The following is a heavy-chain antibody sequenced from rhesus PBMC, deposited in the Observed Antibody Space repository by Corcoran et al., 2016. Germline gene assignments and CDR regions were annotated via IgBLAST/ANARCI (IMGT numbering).Heavy chain of an antibody. V-gene: IGHV3S42*01. CDR1: GSPFSSSW. Sequence: EGQLLESGGGLATLGGYLSRCCDASGSPFSSSWMIWGRQTPGKGLELFSAINSCGGSTYYADSVKGRFTISRDNSKNTLSLPINSLRTEDTAVYYCVKSRGDYWGQGVLVTVSS. CDR2: INSCGGST. CDR3: VKSRGDY. J-gene: IGHJ4*01.